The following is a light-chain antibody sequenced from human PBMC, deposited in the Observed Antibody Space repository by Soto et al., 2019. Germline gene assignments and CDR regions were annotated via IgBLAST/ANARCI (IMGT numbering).Light chain of an antibody. Sequence: QSALTQPASVSGSPGQSITISCTGTSSDVGGYNYVSWYQQHPGKAPKLMIYDVSNRPSGVSNRFSGSKSGNTASLTISGLQAEDAADYYCRSYTSSSTDVFGTGTKLTVL. CDR3: RSYTSSSTDV. J-gene: IGLJ1*01. CDR1: SSDVGGYNY. V-gene: IGLV2-14*01. CDR2: DVS.